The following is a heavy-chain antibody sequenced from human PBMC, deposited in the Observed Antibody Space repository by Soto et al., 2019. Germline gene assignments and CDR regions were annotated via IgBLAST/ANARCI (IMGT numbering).Heavy chain of an antibody. CDR3: ARDVPHTWFDS. D-gene: IGHD3-10*02. J-gene: IGHJ5*01. V-gene: IGHV3-74*01. Sequence: EVQLVESGGGLVQPGGSLRLSCEASRGAFGDYWMHWVRQAPGEGLVWVSRINRDANDIIYADSVKGRFTASRDNAKNMVFLQMTGLRVEDTAVYYCARDVPHTWFDSWGPGTLVTVSS. CDR1: RGAFGDYW. CDR2: INRDANDI.